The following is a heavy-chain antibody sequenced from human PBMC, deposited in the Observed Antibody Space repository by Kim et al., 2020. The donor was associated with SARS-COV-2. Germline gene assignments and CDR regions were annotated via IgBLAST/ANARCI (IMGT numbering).Heavy chain of an antibody. J-gene: IGHJ6*01. V-gene: IGHV3-9*01. D-gene: IGHD6-19*01. CDR1: GFTFDDYA. Sequence: SLRLSCAASGFTFDDYAMHWVRQAPGKGLEWVSGISWNSGSIGYADSVKGRFTISRDNAKNSLYLQMNSLRVEDTALSYCFTKVGIAVAEADHYNVMD. CDR3: FTKVGIAVAEADHYNVMD. CDR2: ISWNSGSI.